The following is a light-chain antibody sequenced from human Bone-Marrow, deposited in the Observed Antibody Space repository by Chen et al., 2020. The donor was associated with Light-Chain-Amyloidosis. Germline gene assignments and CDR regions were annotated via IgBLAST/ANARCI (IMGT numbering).Light chain of an antibody. CDR1: QSISTW. Sequence: DIQMTQSPSTLSASVGDRVTITCRASQSISTWLAWYQQKPGKAPNLLIYKASSLQSGVPSRFSGSGSGTEFTLPISSLQPDDFATYYCQQYRSYSRTFGQGPRWKSN. CDR3: QQYRSYSRT. J-gene: IGKJ1*01. V-gene: IGKV1-5*03. CDR2: KAS.